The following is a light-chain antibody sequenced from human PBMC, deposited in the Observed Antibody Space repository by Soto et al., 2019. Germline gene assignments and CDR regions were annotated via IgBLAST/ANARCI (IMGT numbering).Light chain of an antibody. V-gene: IGKV1-9*01. CDR3: QQRSNWPTIP. Sequence: IQWTQSPSSLSASVGDRVTITCRASQGISSYLAWYQQKPWKAHKLLIYAASTLQSGVPSRFSGSGSGTDFTLTISSLEPEDFAVYYGQQRSNWPTIPVGQGTRLAIK. CDR1: QGISSY. CDR2: AAS. J-gene: IGKJ5*01.